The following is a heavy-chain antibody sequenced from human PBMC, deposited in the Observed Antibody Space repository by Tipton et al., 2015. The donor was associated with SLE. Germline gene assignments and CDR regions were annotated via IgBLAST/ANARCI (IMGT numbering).Heavy chain of an antibody. CDR3: ASNYDFWSGYHAFDI. J-gene: IGHJ3*02. V-gene: IGHV3-74*01. CDR1: GFSVNNNY. Sequence: SLRLSCAASGFSVNNNYMSWVRQAPGKGLEWVSRFNSDEGSITYADSVKGRFTISRDNAKNTMYLQMNSLRAEDTALYYCASNYDFWSGYHAFDIWGQGTMVTVSS. D-gene: IGHD3-3*01. CDR2: FNSDEGSI.